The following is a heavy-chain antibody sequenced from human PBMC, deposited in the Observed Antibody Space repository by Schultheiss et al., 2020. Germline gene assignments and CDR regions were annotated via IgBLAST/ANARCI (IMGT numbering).Heavy chain of an antibody. J-gene: IGHJ4*02. Sequence: GGSLRLSCAASGFTFSTYAMSWVRQAPGKGLEWVSAITETGGSRYYADSVKGRFTISRDNSKKTLYLQMDSLRDEDTALYYCAKGSQAARPYYFDYWGQGALVNVSS. CDR3: AKGSQAARPYYFDY. CDR1: GFTFSTYA. CDR2: ITETGGSR. V-gene: IGHV3-23*01. D-gene: IGHD6-6*01.